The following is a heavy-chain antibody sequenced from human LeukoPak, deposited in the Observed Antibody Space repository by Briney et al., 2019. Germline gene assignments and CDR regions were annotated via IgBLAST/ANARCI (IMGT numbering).Heavy chain of an antibody. V-gene: IGHV1-69*06. CDR1: GYTFTSYG. CDR3: ARGVKIAVAGIYYFDY. J-gene: IGHJ4*02. Sequence: SVKVSCKASGYTFTSYGISWVRQAPGQGLEWMGGIIPIFGSANYAQKFQGRVTITADKSTNTAYMELSSLRSEDTAVYYCARGVKIAVAGIYYFDYWGQGTLVTVSS. CDR2: IIPIFGSA. D-gene: IGHD6-19*01.